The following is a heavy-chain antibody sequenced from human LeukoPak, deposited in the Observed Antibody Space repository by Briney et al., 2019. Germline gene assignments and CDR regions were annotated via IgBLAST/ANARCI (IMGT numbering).Heavy chain of an antibody. CDR1: GFTFSSYS. CDR3: ARLRRNSDSGGYYYYYDY. V-gene: IGHV3-21*01. D-gene: IGHD3-22*01. CDR2: INTISSYI. J-gene: IGHJ4*02. Sequence: GGSLRLSCAASGFTFSSYSFNWVRQAPGKGLEWGSSINTISSYIYYADSVKGRFTISRDNAKNSLSLQMNSLRVEDTAVYYCARLRRNSDSGGYYYYYDYCGQGTLVTVSS.